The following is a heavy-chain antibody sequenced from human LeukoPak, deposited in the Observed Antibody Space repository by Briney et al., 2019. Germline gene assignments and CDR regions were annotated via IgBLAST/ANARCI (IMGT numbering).Heavy chain of an antibody. D-gene: IGHD5-24*01. CDR3: ARGRGRDGHNWLCYFDY. Sequence: GGSLRLPCAASGFTFSSYAMHWVRQAPGKGLEWVAVISYDGSNKYYADSVKGRFTISRDNSKNTLYLQMNSLRSEDTAVYYCARGRGRDGHNWLCYFDYWGQGTLVTVSS. CDR1: GFTFSSYA. J-gene: IGHJ4*02. V-gene: IGHV3-30-3*01. CDR2: ISYDGSNK.